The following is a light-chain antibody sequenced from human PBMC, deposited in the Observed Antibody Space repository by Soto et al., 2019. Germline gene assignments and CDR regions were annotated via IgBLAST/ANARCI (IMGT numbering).Light chain of an antibody. V-gene: IGLV2-14*01. Sequence: LTQPASVSGSPGQSITISCTGTSSDVGGYNYVSWYQQHPGKAPKLLIYDVSNRPSGASNRFSGSKSGNTASLTISGLQAEDEADYYCSSYTGSTTLHYVFGTGTKVTVL. CDR1: SSDVGGYNY. CDR2: DVS. CDR3: SSYTGSTTLHYV. J-gene: IGLJ1*01.